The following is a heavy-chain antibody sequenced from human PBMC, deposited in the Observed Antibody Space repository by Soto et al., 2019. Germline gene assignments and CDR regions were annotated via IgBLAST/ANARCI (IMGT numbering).Heavy chain of an antibody. J-gene: IGHJ4*02. CDR3: ARHPGYYDILTGYTTYYFDY. V-gene: IGHV4-59*08. Sequence: SETLSLTCTVSGASISGYHWSWIRQFPGKGLVCLGYISYSGATNYNPSLKSRVTMSIDTSKNQFSLQLNSVTAADTAVYYCARHPGYYDILTGYTTYYFDYWGQGILVTVSS. CDR1: GASISGYH. D-gene: IGHD3-9*01. CDR2: ISYSGAT.